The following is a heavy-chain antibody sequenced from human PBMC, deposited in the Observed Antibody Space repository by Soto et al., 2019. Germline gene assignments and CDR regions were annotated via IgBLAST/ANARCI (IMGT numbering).Heavy chain of an antibody. CDR2: ISSNGGSP. J-gene: IGHJ6*02. CDR1: GFKVSNFV. CDR3: AKGSSIYFNCYHSMDV. Sequence: GGSLTLACAASGFKVSNFVMGWVRRLHGKGLEWVSVISSNGGSPYYSGTVKGRFTISRDNSENTVYLHMDRLRADDTAVYYCAKGSSIYFNCYHSMDVWGQGTAVTVSS. V-gene: IGHV3-23*01. D-gene: IGHD6-13*01.